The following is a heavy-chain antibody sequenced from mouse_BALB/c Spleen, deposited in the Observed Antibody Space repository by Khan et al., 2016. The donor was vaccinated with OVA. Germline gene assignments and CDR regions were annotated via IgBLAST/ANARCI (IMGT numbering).Heavy chain of an antibody. CDR3: SSELGRYYAMDD. CDR2: ISNSGST. D-gene: IGHD4-1*01. CDR1: GYSITRDYA. Sequence: EVQLQESGPGLVKPSQSLSLTCTVSGYSITRDYAWNWIRQFPGNKLEWMGYISNSGSTTYNPSLKSRISITRDTSKNRFFLQLNSVTTEDTATXYCSSELGRYYAMDDWGQGTSVTVSS. V-gene: IGHV3-2*02. J-gene: IGHJ4*01.